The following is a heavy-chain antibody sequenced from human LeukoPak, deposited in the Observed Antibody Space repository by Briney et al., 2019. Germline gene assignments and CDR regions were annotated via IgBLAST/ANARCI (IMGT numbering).Heavy chain of an antibody. V-gene: IGHV3-21*01. CDR2: ISSSSSYI. CDR3: ARDSGSAGAFDI. D-gene: IGHD1-26*01. Sequence: GGSLRLSCAASGFTFSSYSMNWVRQAPGKGLEWVSSISSSSSYIYYADSVKGRFTISRANANNSLYLQMNSLRAEDTAVYYCARDSGSAGAFDIWGQGTMVTVSS. J-gene: IGHJ3*02. CDR1: GFTFSSYS.